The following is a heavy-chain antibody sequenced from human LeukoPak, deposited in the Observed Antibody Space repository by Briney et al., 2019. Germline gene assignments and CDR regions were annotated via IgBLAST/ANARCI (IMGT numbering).Heavy chain of an antibody. Sequence: SVKVSCKASGGTFGSYAISWVRQAPGQGLEWMGGIIPIFGTANYAQKFQGRVTITTDESTSTAYMELSSLRSEDTAVYYCARGRSGSYSALDIWGQGTMVTVSS. V-gene: IGHV1-69*05. CDR2: IIPIFGTA. J-gene: IGHJ3*02. D-gene: IGHD1-26*01. CDR3: ARGRSGSYSALDI. CDR1: GGTFGSYA.